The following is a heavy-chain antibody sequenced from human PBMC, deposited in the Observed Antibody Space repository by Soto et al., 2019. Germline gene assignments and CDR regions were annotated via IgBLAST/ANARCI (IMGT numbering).Heavy chain of an antibody. Sequence: EVQLVESGGGLVQPGGSLRLSCAASGFTFSSYEMNWVRQAPGKGLEWGSYISSSGSTIYYADSVKGRFTISRDNAKKSLYLQMNSLRAEDKAVYYCARDLGGSSSSLHYYGMDVWGQGTTVTVSS. CDR2: ISSSGSTI. CDR3: ARDLGGSSSSLHYYGMDV. J-gene: IGHJ6*02. CDR1: GFTFSSYE. V-gene: IGHV3-48*03. D-gene: IGHD6-6*01.